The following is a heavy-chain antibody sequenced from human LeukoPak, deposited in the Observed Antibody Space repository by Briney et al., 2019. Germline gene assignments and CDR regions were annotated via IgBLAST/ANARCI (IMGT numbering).Heavy chain of an antibody. CDR2: FDPEDGET. CDR3: AAGLHLYYYHYYMDV. CDR1: GYTLTELS. D-gene: IGHD5-24*01. J-gene: IGHJ6*03. V-gene: IGHV1-24*01. Sequence: ASVKVSCKVSGYTLTELSMHWVRQAPGKGLEWMGGFDPEDGETIYAQKFQGRVTMTEDTSTDTAYMELSSLRSEDTAVYYCAAGLHLYYYHYYMDVWGKGTTVTVSS.